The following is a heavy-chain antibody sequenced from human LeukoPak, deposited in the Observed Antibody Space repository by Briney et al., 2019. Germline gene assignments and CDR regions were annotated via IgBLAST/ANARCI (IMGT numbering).Heavy chain of an antibody. CDR3: ARDRSSSWYGEFDY. CDR2: ISRSGSTT. Sequence: GGSLRLSCAASGFTFSSYEMNWARQAPGKGLEWVSYISRSGSTTYYADSVKGRFTISRDNAKSPLYLRMNSLRAEDTAVYYCARDRSSSWYGEFDYWGQGTLVTVSS. CDR1: GFTFSSYE. D-gene: IGHD6-13*01. V-gene: IGHV3-48*03. J-gene: IGHJ4*02.